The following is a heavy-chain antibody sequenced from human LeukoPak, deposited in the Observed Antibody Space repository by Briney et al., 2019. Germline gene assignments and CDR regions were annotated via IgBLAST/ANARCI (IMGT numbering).Heavy chain of an antibody. V-gene: IGHV1-18*01. CDR2: ISAYNSNT. CDR1: GYTFTSYG. Sequence: GASVKVSCKASGYTFTSYGISWVRQAPGQGLEWMGWISAYNSNTNYAQKLQGRVTMTTDTSTSTAYMELRSLRSDDTAVYYCARDRMNSSGAATAYWGQGTLVTVSS. CDR3: ARDRMNSSGAATAY. D-gene: IGHD6-19*01. J-gene: IGHJ4*02.